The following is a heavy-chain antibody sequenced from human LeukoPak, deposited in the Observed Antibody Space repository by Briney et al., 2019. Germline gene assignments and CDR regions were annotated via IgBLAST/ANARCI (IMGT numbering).Heavy chain of an antibody. Sequence: ASVKVSCKASGYTFTSYGFSWVRQAPGQGLEWMGWITAYNGNTNYAQKFQDRVTMTTDTSTNTLYLELRSLTPDDTAVYYCARTFGDAFDIWGQGTMVTVSS. V-gene: IGHV1-18*01. CDR3: ARTFGDAFDI. J-gene: IGHJ3*02. D-gene: IGHD3-16*01. CDR1: GYTFTSYG. CDR2: ITAYNGNT.